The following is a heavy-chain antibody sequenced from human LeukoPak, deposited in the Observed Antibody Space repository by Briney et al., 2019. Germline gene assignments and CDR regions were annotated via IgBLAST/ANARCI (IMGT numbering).Heavy chain of an antibody. CDR2: IYYSGST. V-gene: IGHV4-59*08. D-gene: IGHD3-22*01. Sequence: SETLSLTCTVSGGSISSYYWSWIRQPPGKGLEWIGYIYYSGSTNYNPSLKSRVTISVDTSKNQFSLKLSSVTAADTAVYYCARHGSYDSSGYYLGIFDYWGQETLVTVSS. CDR3: ARHGSYDSSGYYLGIFDY. J-gene: IGHJ4*02. CDR1: GGSISSYY.